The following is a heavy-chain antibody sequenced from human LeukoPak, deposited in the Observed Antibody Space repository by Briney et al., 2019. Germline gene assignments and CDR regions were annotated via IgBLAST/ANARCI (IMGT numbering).Heavy chain of an antibody. V-gene: IGHV3-30*03. J-gene: IGHJ4*02. CDR1: GFTFSSYG. CDR2: ISYDGSNK. D-gene: IGHD1-26*01. Sequence: GGSLRLSCAASGFTFSSYGMHWVRQAPGKGLEWVAVISYDGSNKYYADSVKGRFTISRDNSKNTLYLQMNSLRAEDTAVYYCARDQGGGYSRFDYWGQGTLVTVSS. CDR3: ARDQGGGYSRFDY.